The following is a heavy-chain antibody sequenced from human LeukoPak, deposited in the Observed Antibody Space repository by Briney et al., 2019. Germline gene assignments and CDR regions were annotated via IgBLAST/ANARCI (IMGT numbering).Heavy chain of an antibody. J-gene: IGHJ3*02. CDR3: ARDGVGSYLDAFDI. Sequence: GGSLRLSCAASGFTFSSYGMHWVRQAPGKGLEWVAFIRYDGSNKYYADSVKGRFTISRDNSKNALYLQMNSLRAEDTAVYYCARDGVGSYLDAFDIWGQGTMVTVSS. CDR2: IRYDGSNK. CDR1: GFTFSSYG. V-gene: IGHV3-30*02. D-gene: IGHD1-26*01.